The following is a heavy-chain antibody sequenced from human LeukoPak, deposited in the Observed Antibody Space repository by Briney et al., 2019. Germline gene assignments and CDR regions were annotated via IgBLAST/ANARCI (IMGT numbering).Heavy chain of an antibody. CDR3: AKLLRYFDWLHHY. J-gene: IGHJ4*02. D-gene: IGHD3-9*01. Sequence: PGGSLRLSCAASGFTFSSYGMHWVRQAPGKGLEWVAFIRYDGSNKYYADSVKGRFTISRDNSKNTLYLQMNSLRAEDTAVYYCAKLLRYFDWLHHYWGQGTLVTVSS. CDR1: GFTFSSYG. V-gene: IGHV3-30*02. CDR2: IRYDGSNK.